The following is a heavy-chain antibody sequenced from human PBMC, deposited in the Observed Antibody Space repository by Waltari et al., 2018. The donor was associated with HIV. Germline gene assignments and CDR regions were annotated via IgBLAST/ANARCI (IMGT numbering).Heavy chain of an antibody. CDR3: ARDWYYYGSGNGMDV. CDR1: GYTFARCG. J-gene: IGHJ6*02. D-gene: IGHD3-10*01. V-gene: IGHV1-18*01. Sequence: QVQLVKSVAAVKKRGASGKVSCKAYGYTFARCGISWVRQAPGQGLEWMGWISVYNGNTKDAQKVHGRVSMTTDTSTSTAYMELTSLRSDDTAVYYCARDWYYYGSGNGMDVWGQGTTVTVSS. CDR2: ISVYNGNT.